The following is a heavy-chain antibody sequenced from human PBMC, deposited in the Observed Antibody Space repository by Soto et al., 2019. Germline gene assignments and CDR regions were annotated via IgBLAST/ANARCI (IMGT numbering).Heavy chain of an antibody. CDR2: IYYRGSP. CDR3: ARSGDSHGFTDY. CDR1: GGSISSGGYY. Sequence: SETLSLTCTVSGGSISSGGYYWSWILQHPGKGLEWIGYIYYRGSPNYNPSLKRRVTISMDTSKNQFSLRLTSVTAADTAVYYCARSGDSHGFTDYWGQGMMVTVSS. V-gene: IGHV4-61*08. D-gene: IGHD5-18*01. J-gene: IGHJ4*02.